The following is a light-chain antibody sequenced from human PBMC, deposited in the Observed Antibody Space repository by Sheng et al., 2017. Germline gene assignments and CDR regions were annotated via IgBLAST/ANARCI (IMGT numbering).Light chain of an antibody. J-gene: IGKJ3*01. CDR1: QDIGNS. CDR3: QHRSSWPGT. V-gene: IGKV3-11*01. Sequence: EIVLTQSPATLSLSPGERATLSCRASQDIGNSLAWYQHRPGQSPRLLIYEASNRATGIPATFNGGGSGTDFTLTISSLEPEDFAVYYCQHRSSWPGTFGPGTKVDV. CDR2: EAS.